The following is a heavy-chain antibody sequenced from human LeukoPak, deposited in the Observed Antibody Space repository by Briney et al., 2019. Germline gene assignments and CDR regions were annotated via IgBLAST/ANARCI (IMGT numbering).Heavy chain of an antibody. CDR2: ISGSGGST. Sequence: GGSLRLSCAASRFTFSSYAMSWVRQAPGKGLEWVSAISGSGGSTYYADSVKGRFTISRDNSKNTLYLQMNSLRAEDTAVYYCAKDGVIVVTGDFDYWGQGTLVTVSS. V-gene: IGHV3-23*01. D-gene: IGHD5-12*01. J-gene: IGHJ4*02. CDR1: RFTFSSYA. CDR3: AKDGVIVVTGDFDY.